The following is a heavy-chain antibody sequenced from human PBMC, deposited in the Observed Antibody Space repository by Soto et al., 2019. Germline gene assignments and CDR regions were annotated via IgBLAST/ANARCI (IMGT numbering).Heavy chain of an antibody. Sequence: SETLSLTCTVSGGSFSPNYWSWIRQPPGKGLEWIGYIYNSGTTKYNPSLKSRVTISVDTSKNQFSLKLSSVTAADTAVYYCGRKGHSLYYVDTAILWGQGTLVTVSS. CDR1: GGSFSPNY. CDR3: GRKGHSLYYVDTAIL. D-gene: IGHD5-18*01. V-gene: IGHV4-59*12. J-gene: IGHJ4*02. CDR2: IYNSGTT.